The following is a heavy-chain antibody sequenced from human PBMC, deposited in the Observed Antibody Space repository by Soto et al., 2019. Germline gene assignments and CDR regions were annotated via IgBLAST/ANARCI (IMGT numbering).Heavy chain of an antibody. D-gene: IGHD6-19*01. J-gene: IGHJ4*02. CDR3: ASDQPNSGSFDY. CDR1: GGTFSNYA. Sequence: QVQLVQSGAEVKKPGSSMKVSCKASGGTFSNYAINWMRQAPGQGLEWMGGIIPLFGTTNYAQKFQGRVTITADESTTTAYMEVSSLRSEDTAVYYCASDQPNSGSFDYWGQGTLVTVSS. CDR2: IIPLFGTT. V-gene: IGHV1-69*12.